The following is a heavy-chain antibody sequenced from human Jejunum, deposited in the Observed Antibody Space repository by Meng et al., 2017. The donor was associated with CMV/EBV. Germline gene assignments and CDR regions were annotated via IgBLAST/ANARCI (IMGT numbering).Heavy chain of an antibody. CDR3: ARHQNGGTYPLDY. Sequence: QVTLDESGPGLVTSSETLYLTCAVSCGSISTYYWSWIQQPPGTGLEWIGNNYYSGSTNYNPSLASRVTISVDSSKNQFSLKLSSVTAADTAVYYCARHQNGGTYPLDYWGQGTLVTVSS. V-gene: IGHV4-59*08. D-gene: IGHD3-16*02. J-gene: IGHJ4*02. CDR1: CGSISTYY. CDR2: NYYSGST.